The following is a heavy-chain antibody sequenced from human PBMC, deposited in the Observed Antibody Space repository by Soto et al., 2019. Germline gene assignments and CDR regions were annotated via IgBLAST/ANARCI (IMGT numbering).Heavy chain of an antibody. CDR2: INHSGST. CDR3: ARGAVALRGWFDP. V-gene: IGHV4-34*01. Sequence: QVQLQQWGAGLLKPSETLSLTCAVYGGSFSGYYWSWIRQPPGKGLEWIGEINHSGSTNYNPSLKNRVTISVDTSKNQFSLKLSSVTAADTAVYYCARGAVALRGWFDPWGQGTLVTVSS. J-gene: IGHJ5*02. CDR1: GGSFSGYY.